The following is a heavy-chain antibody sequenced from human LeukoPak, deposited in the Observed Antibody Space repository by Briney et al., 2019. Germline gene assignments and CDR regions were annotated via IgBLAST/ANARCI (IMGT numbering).Heavy chain of an antibody. CDR3: ARDFGYCSGGSCYSNYYYIDV. Sequence: PGGSLRLSCAASGFTFSSYSMNWVRQAPGKGLEWVSYISSSSSTIYYADSVKGRFTISRDNAKNSLYLQMNSLRAEDTAVYYCARDFGYCSGGSCYSNYYYIDVWGKGTTVTVSS. D-gene: IGHD2-15*01. CDR2: ISSSSSTI. J-gene: IGHJ6*03. CDR1: GFTFSSYS. V-gene: IGHV3-48*01.